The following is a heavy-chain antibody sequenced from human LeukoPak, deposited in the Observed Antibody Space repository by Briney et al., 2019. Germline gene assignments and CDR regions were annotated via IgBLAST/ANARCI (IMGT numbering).Heavy chain of an antibody. J-gene: IGHJ4*02. D-gene: IGHD3-16*01. CDR2: ISGSGGST. CDR3: ARGGKYYFDY. CDR1: GFTFSSYA. V-gene: IGHV3-23*01. Sequence: GGSLRLSCAASGFTFSSYAMSWVRQAPGKGLEWVSGISGSGGSTYYADSVKGRFTISRDNSKNTLNLQMNSLRAEDTAVYYCARGGKYYFDYWGQGTLVTVSS.